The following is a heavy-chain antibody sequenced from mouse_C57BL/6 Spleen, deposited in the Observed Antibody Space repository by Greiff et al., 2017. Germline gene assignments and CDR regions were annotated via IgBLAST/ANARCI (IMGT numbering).Heavy chain of an antibody. J-gene: IGHJ3*01. CDR1: GYTFTDYY. D-gene: IGHD2-1*01. V-gene: IGHV1-26*01. CDR2: INPNNGGT. CDR3: ARSGGYGNYPWFAY. Sequence: VQLQQSGPELVKPGASVKISCKASGYTFTDYYMNWVKQSHGKSLEWIGDINPNNGGTSYNQKFKGKATLTVDKSSSTAYMELRSLTSEDSAVYYCARSGGYGNYPWFAYWGQGTLVTVSA.